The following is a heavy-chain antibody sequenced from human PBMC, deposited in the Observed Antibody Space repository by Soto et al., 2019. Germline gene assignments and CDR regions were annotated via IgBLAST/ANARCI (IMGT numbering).Heavy chain of an antibody. CDR2: IYHSGST. Sequence: PSETLSLTCAVSGGSISSGGYSWSWIRQPPGKGLEWIGYIYHSGSTYYNPSLKSRVTISVDRSKNQFSLKLSSVTAADTAVYYCASSSGFLEWSFDYWGQGTLVTVSS. D-gene: IGHD3-3*01. J-gene: IGHJ4*02. CDR1: GGSISSGGYS. CDR3: ASSSGFLEWSFDY. V-gene: IGHV4-30-2*01.